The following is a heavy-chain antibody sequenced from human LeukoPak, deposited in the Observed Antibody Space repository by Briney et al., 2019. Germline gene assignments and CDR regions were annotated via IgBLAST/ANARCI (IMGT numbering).Heavy chain of an antibody. CDR2: INPNNGGT. CDR1: GYTFTDYF. V-gene: IGHV1-2*02. J-gene: IGHJ4*02. CDR3: ARDSIYVTLDS. Sequence: ASVKVSCKASGYTFTDYFIHRVRQAPGQGLEWMGWINPNNGGTNYAQKFQGRVIMTRDTSISTAYMELRSDDTAVYYCARDSIYVTLDSWGQGTLVTVSS. D-gene: IGHD3-3*01.